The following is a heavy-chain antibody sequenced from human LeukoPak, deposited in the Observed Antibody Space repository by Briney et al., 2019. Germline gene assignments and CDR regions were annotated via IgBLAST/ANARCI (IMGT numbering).Heavy chain of an antibody. CDR1: GYTFTGYY. J-gene: IGHJ4*02. CDR2: INPNSGGT. D-gene: IGHD3-22*01. Sequence: ASVKVSCKASGYTFTGYYMHWVRQAPGRGLEWMGRINPNSGGTNYAQKFQGRVTMTRDTSISTAYMELSRLRSDDTAVYYCARNGYYYDSSGYSAVDYWGQGTLVTVSS. CDR3: ARNGYYYDSSGYSAVDY. V-gene: IGHV1-2*06.